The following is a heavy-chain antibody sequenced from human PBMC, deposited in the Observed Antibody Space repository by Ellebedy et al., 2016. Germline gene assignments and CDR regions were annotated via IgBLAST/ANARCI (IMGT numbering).Heavy chain of an antibody. CDR3: AKCRHINGCLLDY. D-gene: IGHD6-19*01. Sequence: GGSLRLSCAASGFTVSGNYMSWVRQAPGKGLEWVSTLYSGGTILYADSVKGRFTISRDNSKNTLYLQMNSLRAEDTAIYYCAKCRHINGCLLDYWGQGTLVTVSS. CDR1: GFTVSGNY. CDR2: LYSGGTI. J-gene: IGHJ4*02. V-gene: IGHV3-66*01.